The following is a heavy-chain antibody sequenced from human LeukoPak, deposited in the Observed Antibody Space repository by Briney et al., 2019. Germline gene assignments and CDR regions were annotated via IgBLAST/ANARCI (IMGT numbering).Heavy chain of an antibody. CDR1: GFTFRRYW. Sequence: PGGSLRLSRAASGFTFRRYWMSWVRQAPGKGLEWVANIKQDGSEKYYVDSVKGRFTISRDNAKNSLYLQMNSLRAEDTAVYYCARGSRYCRSTSCYSLDYWGQGILVTVSS. CDR2: IKQDGSEK. J-gene: IGHJ4*02. V-gene: IGHV3-7*01. D-gene: IGHD2-2*01. CDR3: ARGSRYCRSTSCYSLDY.